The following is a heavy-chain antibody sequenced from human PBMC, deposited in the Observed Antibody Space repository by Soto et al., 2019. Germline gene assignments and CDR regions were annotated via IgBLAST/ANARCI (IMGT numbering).Heavy chain of an antibody. Sequence: RRLSCVGSGFTFSSYPMNWVRQAPGKGLEWVSAISGTSDMTYYANSVTGRFTISRDNSKNTLYLQVSSLRVEDTAIYYCAKYRWGATTVTSINWGRGTLVTVSS. CDR1: GFTFSSYP. V-gene: IGHV3-23*01. D-gene: IGHD4-4*01. CDR2: ISGTSDMT. CDR3: AKYRWGATTVTSIN. J-gene: IGHJ1*01.